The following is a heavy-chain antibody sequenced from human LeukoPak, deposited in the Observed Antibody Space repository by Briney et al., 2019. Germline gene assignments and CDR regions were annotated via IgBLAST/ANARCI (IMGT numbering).Heavy chain of an antibody. D-gene: IGHD1-26*01. J-gene: IGHJ4*02. V-gene: IGHV3-15*01. Sequence: GGSLRLSCAASGFTFINAWMAWVRQAPGKGLEWVGRIKAKAHGGTIEYAAPVKGRFTISRDDSKNTLYLQMNSLRTEDTAVYYCTTDGVGVEGATYDNWGQGTLVSVSS. CDR1: GFTFINAW. CDR3: TTDGVGVEGATYDN. CDR2: IKAKAHGGTI.